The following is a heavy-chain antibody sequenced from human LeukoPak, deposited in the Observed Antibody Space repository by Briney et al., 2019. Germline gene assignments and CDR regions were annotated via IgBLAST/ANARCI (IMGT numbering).Heavy chain of an antibody. CDR3: AKFYDILTGYYDY. CDR2: ISGSGGST. D-gene: IGHD3-9*01. V-gene: IGHV3-23*01. Sequence: GGSLRLSCTTSGFTFANYSMSWVRQAPGKGLEWVSAISGSGGSTYYADSVKGRFTISRDNSKNTLYLQMNSLRAEDTAVYYCAKFYDILTGYYDYWGQGTLVTVSS. J-gene: IGHJ4*02. CDR1: GFTFANYS.